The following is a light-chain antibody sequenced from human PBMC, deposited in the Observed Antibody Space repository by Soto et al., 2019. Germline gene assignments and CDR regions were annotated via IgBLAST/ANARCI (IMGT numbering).Light chain of an antibody. Sequence: IVLTQSPATLSLSPGESATLSCRASQSVGTSLAWYQQKPGQPPRLLISDASDRATGIPARFSGGGSGTDFNITISSLEPEDCAVYYCQQRSNWPLGTFGQGTK. J-gene: IGKJ1*01. V-gene: IGKV3-11*01. CDR3: QQRSNWPLGT. CDR1: QSVGTS. CDR2: DAS.